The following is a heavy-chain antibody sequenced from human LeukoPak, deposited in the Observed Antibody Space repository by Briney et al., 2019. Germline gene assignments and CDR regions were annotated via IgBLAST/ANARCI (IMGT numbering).Heavy chain of an antibody. CDR2: ISSSSGVV. CDR3: ARVRGGKRSYDLDV. Sequence: PGGSLRLSCAASGFTFSIYTMNWVRQAPGKGLEWLSYISSSSGVVYYADSVKGRFTISRDNVNNSLYLQMNSLRAEDTAVYYCARVRGGKRSYDLDVWGQGTLVTVSS. CDR1: GFTFSIYT. J-gene: IGHJ4*02. D-gene: IGHD3/OR15-3a*01. V-gene: IGHV3-48*04.